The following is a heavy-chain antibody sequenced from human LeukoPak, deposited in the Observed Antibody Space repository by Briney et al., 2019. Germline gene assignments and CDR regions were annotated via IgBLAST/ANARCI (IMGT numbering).Heavy chain of an antibody. D-gene: IGHD3-22*01. CDR1: GYTFTGYY. Sequence: GASVKVSCKASGYTFTGYYMHWVRQAPGQGLEWMGWINPNSGGTNYAQKFQGRVTMTRDTSISTAYMELSSPRSNDTAVYYCATSSGYYVGYIRHWGQGTLVTVSS. CDR3: ATSSGYYVGYIRH. J-gene: IGHJ1*01. V-gene: IGHV1-2*02. CDR2: INPNSGGT.